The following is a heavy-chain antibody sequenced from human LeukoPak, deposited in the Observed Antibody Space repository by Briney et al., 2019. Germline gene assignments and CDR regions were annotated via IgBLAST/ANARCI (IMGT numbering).Heavy chain of an antibody. CDR2: MNPNSGNT. Sequence: GASVKVSCKASGYTFTGYYMHWVRQAPGQGLEWMGWMNPNSGNTGYAQKFQGRVTMTRNTSISTAYMELSSLRSEDTAVYYCARVVVGARTTPFVYWGQGTLVTVSS. CDR3: ARVVVGARTTPFVY. CDR1: GYTFTGYY. D-gene: IGHD1-26*01. V-gene: IGHV1-8*02. J-gene: IGHJ4*02.